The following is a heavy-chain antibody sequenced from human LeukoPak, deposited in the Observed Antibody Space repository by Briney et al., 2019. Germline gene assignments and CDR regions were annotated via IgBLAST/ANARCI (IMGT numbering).Heavy chain of an antibody. CDR3: ARNGSWNYVDY. V-gene: IGHV4-59*08. D-gene: IGHD6-13*01. Sequence: PSETLSLTCTVSGGSISSYYWSWIRQPPGKGLEWIGYIYYSGNTNYIPSLKSRVTISVDTSKNQFSLRLSSVTAADTAVYYCARNGSWNYVDYWGQGTLVTVSS. J-gene: IGHJ4*02. CDR1: GGSISSYY. CDR2: IYYSGNT.